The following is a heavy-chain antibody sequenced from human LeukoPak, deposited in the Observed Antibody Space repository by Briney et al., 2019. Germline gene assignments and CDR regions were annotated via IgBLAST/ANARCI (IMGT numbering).Heavy chain of an antibody. CDR3: ARVQVAVTSVXDYFDH. V-gene: IGHV3-7*01. CDR2: ISPVGNDK. Sequence: QPGGSLRLSCAASGFSFSGYWMRWVRQTPGKGLEWVANISPVGNDKYYKDSVKGRFTVPRDNAKDSLYLQMNSLRAEDTAVYFCARVQVAVTSVXDYFDHWGQGTLVTVSS. CDR1: GFSFSGYW. J-gene: IGHJ4*02. D-gene: IGHD4-11*01.